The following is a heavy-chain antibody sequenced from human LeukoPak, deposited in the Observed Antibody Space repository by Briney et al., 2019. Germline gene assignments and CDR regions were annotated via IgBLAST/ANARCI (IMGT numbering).Heavy chain of an antibody. CDR1: GGSISSYY. Sequence: SETLSLTCTVSGGSISSYYWSWIRQPPGKGLEWIGYIYYSGSTNYTPSLKSRVTISVDTSKNQFSLKLSSVTAADTAVYYCARHEGSGSYVWFDPWGQGTLVTVSS. CDR3: ARHEGSGSYVWFDP. V-gene: IGHV4-59*08. D-gene: IGHD3-10*01. J-gene: IGHJ5*02. CDR2: IYYSGST.